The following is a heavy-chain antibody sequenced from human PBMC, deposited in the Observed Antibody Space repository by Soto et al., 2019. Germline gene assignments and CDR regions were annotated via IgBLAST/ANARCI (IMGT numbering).Heavy chain of an antibody. CDR3: ARDRGYCSSTSCNYYYYYYGMDV. CDR1: GGTFSSYA. CDR2: IIPIFGTA. V-gene: IGHV1-69*06. J-gene: IGHJ6*02. D-gene: IGHD2-2*01. Sequence: GASVKVSCKASGGTFSSYAISWLRQAPGQGLEWMGGIIPIFGTANYAQKFQGRVTITADKSTSTAYMELSSLRSEDTAVYYCARDRGYCSSTSCNYYYYYYGMDVWGQGTTVTVSS.